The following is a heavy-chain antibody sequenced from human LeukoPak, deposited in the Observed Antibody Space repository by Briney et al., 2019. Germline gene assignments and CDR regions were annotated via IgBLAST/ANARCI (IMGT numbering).Heavy chain of an antibody. CDR2: ISSSGSTI. V-gene: IGHV3-48*04. Sequence: PGGSLRLSCAASRFTFTSSTMYWVRQAPGKGLEWVSYISSSGSTIYYADSVRGRFTISRDNAKNSLYLQMNSLRAEDTAVYYCAREVSGYDFGYWGQGTLVTVSS. CDR1: RFTFTSST. CDR3: AREVSGYDFGY. D-gene: IGHD5-12*01. J-gene: IGHJ4*02.